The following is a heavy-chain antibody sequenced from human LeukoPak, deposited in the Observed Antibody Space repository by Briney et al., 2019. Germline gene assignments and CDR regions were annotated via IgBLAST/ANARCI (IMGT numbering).Heavy chain of an antibody. CDR3: ARDHYDSSGYYYGFDY. J-gene: IGHJ4*02. V-gene: IGHV1-69*13. CDR2: IIPIFGTA. CDR1: GGTFSSYA. D-gene: IGHD3-22*01. Sequence: ASVKVSCKASGGTFSSYAISWVRQAPGQGLEWMGGIIPIFGTANYAQKFQGRVTITADESTSTAYMELSSLRSEDTAVYYCARDHYDSSGYYYGFDYWGQGTLVTVSS.